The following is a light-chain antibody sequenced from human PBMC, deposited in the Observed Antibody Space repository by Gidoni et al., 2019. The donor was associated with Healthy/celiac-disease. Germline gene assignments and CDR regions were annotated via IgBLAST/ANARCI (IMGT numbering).Light chain of an antibody. CDR3: QQYNSYPWT. CDR1: QSISSW. V-gene: IGKV1-5*01. CDR2: DAS. J-gene: IGKJ1*01. Sequence: DIQMTQSPSTLSASVGDRVTITCRASQSISSWLAWYQQKPGTAPKLLIYDASSLESGVPSRFSGSGSGTEFTLTISSLQPDDFATYYCQQYNSYPWTFGQXTKVEIK.